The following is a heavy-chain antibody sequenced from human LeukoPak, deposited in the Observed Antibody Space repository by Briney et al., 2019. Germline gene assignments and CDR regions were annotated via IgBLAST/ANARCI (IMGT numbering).Heavy chain of an antibody. CDR1: GDSIGSGTHY. CDR3: ARANGSGSYYYYYYYMDV. CDR2: IYYSGST. J-gene: IGHJ6*03. V-gene: IGHV4-39*01. Sequence: PSETLSLTCSVSGDSIGSGTHYWGWIRQPPGKGLEWIGSIYYSGSTYYTPSLKSRVTISVDTSKNQFSLKLSSVTAADTAVYYCARANGSGSYYYYYYYMDVWGKGTTVTVSS. D-gene: IGHD3-10*01.